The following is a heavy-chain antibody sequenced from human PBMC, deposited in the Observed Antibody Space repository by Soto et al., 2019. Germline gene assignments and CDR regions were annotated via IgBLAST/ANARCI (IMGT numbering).Heavy chain of an antibody. CDR2: INHSGST. CDR1: GGSFSGYY. Sequence: QVQLQQWGAGLLKPSETLSLTCAVYGGSFSGYYWSWIRQPPGKGLEWIGEINHSGSTNYNPSLKSRVTISVDTSKNQLSLKLSSVTAADTAVYYCARGGGVVVVPKPPEYYFDYWGQGTLVTVAS. D-gene: IGHD2-2*01. CDR3: ARGGGVVVVPKPPEYYFDY. J-gene: IGHJ4*02. V-gene: IGHV4-34*01.